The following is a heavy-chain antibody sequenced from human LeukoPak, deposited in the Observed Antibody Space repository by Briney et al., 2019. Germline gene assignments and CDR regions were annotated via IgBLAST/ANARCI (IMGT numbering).Heavy chain of an antibody. CDR1: GGSFSGYY. V-gene: IGHV4-34*01. CDR3: ARRLYCSSTSCYGSFDY. D-gene: IGHD2-2*01. Sequence: SETLSLTCAVYGGSFSGYYWRWIRQPPGKGLEGIGEITHSGSTNYNPSLKSRVTISVDTSKNQFSLKLSSVTAADTAVYYCARRLYCSSTSCYGSFDYWGQGTLVTVSS. J-gene: IGHJ4*02. CDR2: ITHSGST.